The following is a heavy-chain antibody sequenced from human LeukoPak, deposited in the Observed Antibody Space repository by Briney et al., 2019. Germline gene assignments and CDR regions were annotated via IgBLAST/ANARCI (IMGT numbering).Heavy chain of an antibody. J-gene: IGHJ4*02. D-gene: IGHD6-19*01. V-gene: IGHV4-4*07. CDR3: ARDDGIAVADTGVDY. CDR2: IYTSGST. CDR1: GGSISSYY. Sequence: SETLSLTCTVSGGSISSYYWSWIRQPAGKGLEWIGRIYTSGSTYYNPSLKSRVTMSVDTSKNQFSLKLSSVTAADTAVYYCARDDGIAVADTGVDYWGQGTLVTVSS.